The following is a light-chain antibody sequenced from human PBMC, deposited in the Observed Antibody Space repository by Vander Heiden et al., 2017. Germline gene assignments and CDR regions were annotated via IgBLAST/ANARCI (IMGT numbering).Light chain of an antibody. CDR2: RNN. V-gene: IGLV1-47*01. CDR3: AAGDDSRSGWV. CDR1: SSNIGSNY. J-gene: IGLJ3*02. Sequence: QSVLTQPPSASGTPGPRVTISCSGSSSNIGSNYVYWYQQLPATAPKLLIYRNNQRHAGVPDRFSGSKSGTSASLAISGLRAEDEADYYCAAGDDSRSGWVFGGGTKLTVL.